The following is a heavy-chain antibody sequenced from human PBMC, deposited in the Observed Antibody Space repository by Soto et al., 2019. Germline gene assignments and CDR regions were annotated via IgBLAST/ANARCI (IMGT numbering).Heavy chain of an antibody. Sequence: QVQLVESGGGVVQPGRSLRLSCAASGFTFSSYGMHWVRQAPGRGLEWVAVISYDGSNKYYADSVKGRFTISRDNSKNTLYLQMNSLRGEDTAVYYCAKGRLQWLADAFDIWGLGTMVTVSS. CDR3: AKGRLQWLADAFDI. D-gene: IGHD6-19*01. CDR1: GFTFSSYG. V-gene: IGHV3-30*18. J-gene: IGHJ3*02. CDR2: ISYDGSNK.